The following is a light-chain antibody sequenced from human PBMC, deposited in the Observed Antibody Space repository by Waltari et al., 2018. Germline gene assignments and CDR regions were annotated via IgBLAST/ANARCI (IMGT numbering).Light chain of an antibody. CDR2: DTS. CDR3: QQRSYWPPFT. CDR1: QSLNNF. J-gene: IGKJ2*01. Sequence: EIVLTQSPATLSLSPGETATLSCRASQSLNNFLALYQQKPVQAPRLVIYDTSNRATGIPARLTGSGTGTDFTLTISGLEPEDSAVYYCQQRSYWPPFTFGQGTKLEMK. V-gene: IGKV3-11*01.